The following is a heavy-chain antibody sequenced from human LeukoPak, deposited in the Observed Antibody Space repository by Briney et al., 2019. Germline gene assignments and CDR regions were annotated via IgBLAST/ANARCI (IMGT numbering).Heavy chain of an antibody. CDR2: IIPIFGTA. V-gene: IGHV1-69*05. CDR3: ARMGGRTAAAANDY. CDR1: GGTFSSYA. J-gene: IGHJ4*02. Sequence: GASVKVSCKASGGTFSSYAISWVRQAPGQGLEWMGGIIPIFGTANYAQKFQGRVTITTDESTSTAYMELSSLRSEDTAVYYWARMGGRTAAAANDYWGQGTLVTVSS. D-gene: IGHD6-13*01.